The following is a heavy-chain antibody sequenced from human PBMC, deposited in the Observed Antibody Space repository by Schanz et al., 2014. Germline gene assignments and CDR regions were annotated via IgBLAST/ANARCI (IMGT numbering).Heavy chain of an antibody. Sequence: QVQLVESGGGLVKPGGSLRLSCAASGFTFSDYYMSWIRQAPGKGLEWGSYISGTTTYTNYADSVKGRFTISRDNAKNSLYLQMNSLRAEDTAVYYCAREQIMAAAGLVDYWGHGTLVTVSS. V-gene: IGHV3-11*05. J-gene: IGHJ4*01. D-gene: IGHD6-13*01. CDR2: ISGTTTYT. CDR1: GFTFSDYY. CDR3: AREQIMAAAGLVDY.